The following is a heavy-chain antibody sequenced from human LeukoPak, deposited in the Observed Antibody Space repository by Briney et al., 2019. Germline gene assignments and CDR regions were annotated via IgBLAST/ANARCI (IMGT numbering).Heavy chain of an antibody. V-gene: IGHV4-4*07. CDR2: IDTSGST. CDR1: GDSISSYL. Sequence: SETLSLTCTVSGDSISSYLWSWIRQPAWKGLEWVGRIDTSGSTSYNPSLKSRLTVSIDMSKNQVSLKLSSVTAADTAVYYCARDQQQWLGPFDYWGQGTLVTVSS. D-gene: IGHD6-19*01. J-gene: IGHJ4*02. CDR3: ARDQQQWLGPFDY.